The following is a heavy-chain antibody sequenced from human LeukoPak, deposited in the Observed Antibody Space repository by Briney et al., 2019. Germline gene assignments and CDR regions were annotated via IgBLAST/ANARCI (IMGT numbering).Heavy chain of an antibody. J-gene: IGHJ4*02. CDR2: IYSGVSI. V-gene: IGHV3-53*01. D-gene: IGHD6-13*01. CDR3: ASANISSWTHEYDY. CDR1: RVTVCSNY. Sequence: VGSLRLSSAPSRVTVCSNYMSSGPQAPGKGLEGVSVIYSGVSIYYATFTKGRFAISRDNSKNTLYLQMSSLRAEDTAVYYCASANISSWTHEYDYWGQGTLVTVSS.